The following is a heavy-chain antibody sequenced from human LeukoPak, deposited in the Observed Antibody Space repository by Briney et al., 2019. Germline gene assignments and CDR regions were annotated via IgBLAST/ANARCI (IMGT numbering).Heavy chain of an antibody. Sequence: GGSLRLSCAASGFTFSSYAMHWVRQAPGKGLEWVAVISYDGSNKYYADSVKGRFTISRDNSKNTLYLQMNSLRAEDTAVYYCAREYTPRGPLDYWGQGTLVTVSS. CDR3: AREYTPRGPLDY. J-gene: IGHJ4*02. CDR2: ISYDGSNK. CDR1: GFTFSSYA. D-gene: IGHD2-2*02. V-gene: IGHV3-30-3*01.